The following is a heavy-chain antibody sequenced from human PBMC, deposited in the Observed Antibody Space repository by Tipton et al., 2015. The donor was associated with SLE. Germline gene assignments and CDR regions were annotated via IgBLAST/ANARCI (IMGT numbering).Heavy chain of an antibody. CDR1: GDTFTSSD. J-gene: IGHJ3*01. CDR2: MDPSSDYT. D-gene: IGHD6-19*01. V-gene: IGHV1-8*01. CDR3: ARDDSSGDDGFGV. Sequence: QSGPEVKKPGASVKVSCKAPGDTFTSSDINWVRQATGQGLEWLGLMDPSSDYTAYAQKFQGRVTMTKNTSVNTAYLELSGLRSEDTAMYYCARDDSSGDDGFGVWGQGTMVTVSS.